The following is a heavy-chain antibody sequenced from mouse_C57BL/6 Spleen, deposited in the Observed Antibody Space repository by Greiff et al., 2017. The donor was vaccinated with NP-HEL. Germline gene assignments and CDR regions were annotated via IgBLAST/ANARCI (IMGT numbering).Heavy chain of an antibody. D-gene: IGHD1-1*01. J-gene: IGHJ4*01. Sequence: VQLQQSGPGLVAPSQSLSITCTVSGFSLTSYGVHWVRQPPGKGLEWLVVIWSDGSTTYNSALKSRLSISKDNSKSQVFLKMNSLQTDDTAMYYCARVITTVEPYAMDYWGQGTSVTVSS. V-gene: IGHV2-6*03. CDR1: GFSLTSYG. CDR3: ARVITTVEPYAMDY. CDR2: IWSDGST.